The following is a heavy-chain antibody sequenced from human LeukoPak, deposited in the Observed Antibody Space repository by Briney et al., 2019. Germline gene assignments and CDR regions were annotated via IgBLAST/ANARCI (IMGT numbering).Heavy chain of an antibody. Sequence: ASVTVSRKASGYTFPSYDINWVRQATAQGLEWMGWMNPNSGNTGYAQKFQGRVTMTRNTSISTAYMELSSLRSEDTAVYYCAREGVLSITMVRGVIIDWGQGTLVTVSS. J-gene: IGHJ4*02. D-gene: IGHD3-10*01. CDR1: GYTFPSYD. V-gene: IGHV1-8*01. CDR3: AREGVLSITMVRGVIID. CDR2: MNPNSGNT.